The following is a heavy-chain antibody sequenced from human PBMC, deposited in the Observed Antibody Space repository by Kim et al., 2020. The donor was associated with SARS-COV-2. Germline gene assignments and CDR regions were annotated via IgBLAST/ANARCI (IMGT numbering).Heavy chain of an antibody. CDR3: ARLKGDFWSGYSIPYYYYYYMDV. V-gene: IGHV3-48*03. Sequence: GGSLRLSCAASGFTFSSYEMNWVRQAPGKGLEWVSYISSSGSTIYYADSVKGRFTISRDNAKNSLYLQMNSLRAEDTAVYYCARLKGDFWSGYSIPYYYYYYMDVWGKGTTVTVSS. CDR2: ISSSGSTI. CDR1: GFTFSSYE. J-gene: IGHJ6*03. D-gene: IGHD3-3*01.